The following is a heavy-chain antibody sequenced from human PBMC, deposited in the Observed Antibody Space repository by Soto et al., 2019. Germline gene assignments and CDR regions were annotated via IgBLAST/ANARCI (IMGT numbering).Heavy chain of an antibody. CDR3: ARPVQYAYDS. D-gene: IGHD3-16*01. J-gene: IGHJ5*02. Sequence: PSETLSLTCSLSGDSISGDYYWGWIRQPPGKGLEWIGVVFHTGSTHYSPSLKRRVSISLDTSKKLFSLRLTSVTAAHAAVYYFARPVQYAYDSWGPGILVTVSS. CDR1: GDSISGDYY. V-gene: IGHV4-38-2*01. CDR2: VFHTGST.